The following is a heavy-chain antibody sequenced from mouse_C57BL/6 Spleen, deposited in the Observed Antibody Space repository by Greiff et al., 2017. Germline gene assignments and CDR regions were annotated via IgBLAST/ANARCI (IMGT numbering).Heavy chain of an antibody. V-gene: IGHV3-6*01. CDR1: GYSITSGYY. CDR2: ISYDGSN. Sequence: EVQLQESGPGLVKPSQSLSLTCSVTGYSITSGYYWNWIRQFPGNKLEWMGYISYDGSNNYNPSLKNRISITRDTSKNQFFLKLNSVTTEDTATYYCARAIPLNMGYEGYFDYWGQGTTLTVSS. CDR3: ARAIPLNMGYEGYFDY. J-gene: IGHJ2*01. D-gene: IGHD1-1*02.